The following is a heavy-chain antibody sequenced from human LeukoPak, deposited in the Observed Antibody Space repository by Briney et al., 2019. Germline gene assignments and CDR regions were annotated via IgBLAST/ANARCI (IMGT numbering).Heavy chain of an antibody. Sequence: GGSLRLSCAASGFTFSSYAMSWVRQAPGKGLEWVSAISGSGGSTYYADSVKGRFTISRDNSKNTLYLQMNSLRAEDTAVYYCAKPAPASNMVRGVIIYFDYWGQGTLVTVSS. CDR3: AKPAPASNMVRGVIIYFDY. CDR1: GFTFSSYA. J-gene: IGHJ4*02. V-gene: IGHV3-23*01. D-gene: IGHD3-10*01. CDR2: ISGSGGST.